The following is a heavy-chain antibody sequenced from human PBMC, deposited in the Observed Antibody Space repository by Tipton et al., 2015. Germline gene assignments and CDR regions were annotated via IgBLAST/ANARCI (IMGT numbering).Heavy chain of an antibody. Sequence: GSLRLSCAASGFTFSDYYVTWIRQAPGKGLEWVSYISGGSDYTNYADSVKGRFTISRDNAKNSLYLQMNSLRVEDTAIYYCARPLYSGYDGGFDPWGQGTLVTVSS. CDR2: ISGGSDYT. CDR3: ARPLYSGYDGGFDP. J-gene: IGHJ5*02. CDR1: GFTFSDYY. D-gene: IGHD5-12*01. V-gene: IGHV3-11*06.